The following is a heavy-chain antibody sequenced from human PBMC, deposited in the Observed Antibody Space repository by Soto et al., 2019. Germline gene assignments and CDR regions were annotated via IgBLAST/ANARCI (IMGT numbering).Heavy chain of an antibody. CDR3: ARDLWFGELLGFDC. D-gene: IGHD3-10*01. J-gene: IGHJ4*02. CDR1: GFTFSSYA. CDR2: ISYDGSNK. V-gene: IGHV3-30-3*01. Sequence: QVQLVESGGGVVQPGRSLRLSCAASGFTFSSYAMPWVRQAPGKGLEWVAVISYDGSNKYYAESVKGRFTISRDNYMNTLYLQMNSLRAEDTAGYYCARDLWFGELLGFDCWGQRTLVTVSS.